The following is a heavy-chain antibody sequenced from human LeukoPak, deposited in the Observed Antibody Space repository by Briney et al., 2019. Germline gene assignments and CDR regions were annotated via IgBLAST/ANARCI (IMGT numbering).Heavy chain of an antibody. CDR1: GYTFTNNY. Sequence: ASVKVSCKASGYTFTNNYLHWVRQAPGQGLEWMGMIYPRDGSTSYAQNFQGRVTMTRDTSTSTVYMELSSLRSEDTAVYYCARAGDGYNLPNPDYWGQGTLVTVSS. V-gene: IGHV1-46*01. D-gene: IGHD5-24*01. CDR2: IYPRDGST. CDR3: ARAGDGYNLPNPDY. J-gene: IGHJ4*02.